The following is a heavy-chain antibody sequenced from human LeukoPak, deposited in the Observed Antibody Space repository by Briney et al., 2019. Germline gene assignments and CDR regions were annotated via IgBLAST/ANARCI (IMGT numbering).Heavy chain of an antibody. D-gene: IGHD6-13*01. Sequence: ASVKVSCKVSGYTLTELSMHWVRQAPGKGLEWMGGFDPEDGETIYAQKFQGRVTMTEDTSTDTAYMELSSLRSEDTAVYYCATKVAAAGTYAFDIWSQGTMVTISS. CDR1: GYTLTELS. J-gene: IGHJ3*02. V-gene: IGHV1-24*01. CDR2: FDPEDGET. CDR3: ATKVAAAGTYAFDI.